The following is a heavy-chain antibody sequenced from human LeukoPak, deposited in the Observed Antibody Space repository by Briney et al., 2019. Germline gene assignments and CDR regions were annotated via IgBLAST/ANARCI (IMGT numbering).Heavy chain of an antibody. CDR1: GFTFDDYG. V-gene: IGHV3-20*04. Sequence: GGSLRLSCAASGFTFDDYGMSWVRQAPGKGLEWVSGINWNGGSTGYADSVKGRFTISRDNAKNTLYLQMNSLRAEDTAVYYCAKVVMIVVAQPIDYWGQGTLVTVSS. CDR3: AKVVMIVVAQPIDY. D-gene: IGHD3-22*01. J-gene: IGHJ4*02. CDR2: INWNGGST.